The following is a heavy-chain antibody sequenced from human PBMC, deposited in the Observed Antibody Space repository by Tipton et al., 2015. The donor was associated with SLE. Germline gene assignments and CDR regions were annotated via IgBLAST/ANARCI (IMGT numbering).Heavy chain of an antibody. V-gene: IGHV3-30*18. CDR2: ISYDGSNK. CDR1: GFTFSSYG. D-gene: IGHD3-10*01. CDR3: AKGGDYYGSGSYSHH. J-gene: IGHJ5*02. Sequence: SLRLSCAASGFTFSSYGMHWVRQAPGKGLEWVAVISYDGSNKYYADSVKGRFTISRDNSKNTLYLQMNSLRAEDTAVYYCAKGGDYYGSGSYSHHWGQGTLVTVSS.